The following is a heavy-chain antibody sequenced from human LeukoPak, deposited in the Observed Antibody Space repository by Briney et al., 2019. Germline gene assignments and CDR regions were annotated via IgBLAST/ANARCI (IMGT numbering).Heavy chain of an antibody. CDR2: ISGSGGST. V-gene: IGHV3-23*01. Sequence: PGGSLRLSCAASEFIFSNYGMSWVRQAPGKGLEWVSGISGSGGSTYYADSVKGRFTISRDNSKNTLYLQMSSLRAEDTAEYYCAKGRGDGYNWRFDYWGQGTLVTVSS. CDR1: EFIFSNYG. D-gene: IGHD5-24*01. CDR3: AKGRGDGYNWRFDY. J-gene: IGHJ4*02.